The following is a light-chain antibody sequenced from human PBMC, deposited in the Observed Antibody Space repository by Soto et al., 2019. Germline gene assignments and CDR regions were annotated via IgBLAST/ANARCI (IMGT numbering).Light chain of an antibody. Sequence: EIVMTQSPATLSVSPGERATLSCRASQSVSSNLAWYQQKPGQAPRLLIYGASTRATRIPARFSGSGSGTEVTLTISSLQSEDFAVDYCQHYNNWPRTFGQGTKVEIK. CDR2: GAS. J-gene: IGKJ1*01. V-gene: IGKV3-15*01. CDR1: QSVSSN. CDR3: QHYNNWPRT.